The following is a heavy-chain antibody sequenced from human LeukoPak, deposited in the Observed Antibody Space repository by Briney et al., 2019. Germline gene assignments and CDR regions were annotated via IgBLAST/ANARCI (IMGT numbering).Heavy chain of an antibody. CDR1: GGSISSNN. Sequence: SETLSLTCTVSGGSISSNNWSWIRQPPGKGLEWIGFMYYSGSTNYNPSLKGRVTISLDTSPNQFSLKLSSVTAADTAVYYCARAFHYYDSSGYYYVFDYWGQGTLVTVSS. V-gene: IGHV4-59*12. D-gene: IGHD3-22*01. CDR2: MYYSGST. CDR3: ARAFHYYDSSGYYYVFDY. J-gene: IGHJ4*02.